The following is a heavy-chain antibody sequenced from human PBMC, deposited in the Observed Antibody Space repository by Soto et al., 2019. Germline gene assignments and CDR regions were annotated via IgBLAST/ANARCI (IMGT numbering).Heavy chain of an antibody. J-gene: IGHJ4*02. CDR2: ISYDRSNR. CDR1: GFTFSNYG. Sequence: QVQLVESGGGVVQSGTSLRLSCEASGFTFSNYGMHWVRQAPGKGLEWVAVISYDRSNRFYVESVKGRFTISRDNSKNTLFLQMNSLRPEDTAVYYCAKALNTYDSSGYFDFWGRGILVTVSS. CDR3: AKALNTYDSSGYFDF. D-gene: IGHD3-22*01. V-gene: IGHV3-30*18.